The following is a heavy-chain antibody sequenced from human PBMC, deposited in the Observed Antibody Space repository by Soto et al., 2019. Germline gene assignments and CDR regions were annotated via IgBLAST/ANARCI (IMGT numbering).Heavy chain of an antibody. Sequence: ASVKVSFKASCYRFTSYGISWVRQAPGQGLEWMGWISAYNGNTNYAQKLQGRVTMTTDTSTSTAYMELRSLRSDDTAVYYCARDQVVPAAIPAPRLSWYYYYGMDVWGQGTTVTVSS. D-gene: IGHD2-2*02. V-gene: IGHV1-18*04. CDR1: CYRFTSYG. J-gene: IGHJ6*02. CDR2: ISAYNGNT. CDR3: ARDQVVPAAIPAPRLSWYYYYGMDV.